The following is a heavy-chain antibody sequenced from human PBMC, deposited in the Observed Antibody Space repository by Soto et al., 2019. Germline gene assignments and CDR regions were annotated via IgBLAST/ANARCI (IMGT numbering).Heavy chain of an antibody. D-gene: IGHD2-8*01. V-gene: IGHV1-2*04. Sequence: ASVKVSCKASGYTFTGHYMHWVRQAPGQGLEWMGWINPNSGGTNYAQKFQGWVTMTRDTSISTAYMELSRLRSDDTAVYYCARDPGYCTNGVCYPTSFDYWGQGTLVTVSS. CDR1: GYTFTGHY. CDR3: ARDPGYCTNGVCYPTSFDY. CDR2: INPNSGGT. J-gene: IGHJ4*02.